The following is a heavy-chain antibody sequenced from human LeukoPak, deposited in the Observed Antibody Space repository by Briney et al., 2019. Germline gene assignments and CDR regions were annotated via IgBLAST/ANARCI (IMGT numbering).Heavy chain of an antibody. CDR3: GTGGVSRRNSYYYYYYYMDG. Sequence: SETLSLTCAVYGGSFSGYYWSWIRQPPGKGLEWIGEINHSGSTNYNPSLKSRVTISVDTSKNQFSLKLSSVTAADTAVYYCGTGGVSRRNSYYYYYYYMDGWGKGTTVTVSS. J-gene: IGHJ6*03. D-gene: IGHD2-2*01. CDR2: INHSGST. CDR1: GGSFSGYY. V-gene: IGHV4-34*01.